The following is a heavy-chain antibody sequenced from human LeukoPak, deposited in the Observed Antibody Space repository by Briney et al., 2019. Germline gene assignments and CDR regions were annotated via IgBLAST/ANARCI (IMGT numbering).Heavy chain of an antibody. D-gene: IGHD4/OR15-4a*01. J-gene: IGHJ5*02. V-gene: IGHV1-46*01. CDR1: GYTFTSYY. CDR2: INPSGGST. CDR3: ARPSRSDSGYNWFDP. Sequence: ASVKVSCKASGYTFTSYYMHWVRQAPGQGLEWMGIINPSGGSTSYAQKFQGRVTMTRDTSTSTVYMELSSLRSEDTAVYYCARPSRSDSGYNWFDPWGQGTLVTVSS.